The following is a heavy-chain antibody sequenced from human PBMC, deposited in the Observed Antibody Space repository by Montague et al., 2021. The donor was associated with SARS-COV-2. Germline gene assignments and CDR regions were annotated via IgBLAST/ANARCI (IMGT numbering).Heavy chain of an antibody. CDR2: ISRNSGSI. D-gene: IGHD3-22*01. CDR1: GFTFGDYS. J-gene: IGHJ6*02. Sequence: LRLSWAASGFTFGDYSMHWVRQAPGKGLEWVSDISRNSGSIAYADSVKGRFTISRENAKNSLYLQMSRLRPEDTAVYYCAKDGIHTSGYYYDCGLDAWGQGTPVTVSS. V-gene: IGHV3-9*01. CDR3: AKDGIHTSGYYYDCGLDA.